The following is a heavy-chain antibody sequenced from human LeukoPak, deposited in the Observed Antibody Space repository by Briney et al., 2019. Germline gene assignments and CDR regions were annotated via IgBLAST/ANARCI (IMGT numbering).Heavy chain of an antibody. V-gene: IGHV1-18*01. CDR1: GYTFTSYG. CDR2: ISAYNGNT. J-gene: IGHJ6*02. CDR3: ARDLRIDSSAYPPRYYYYGMDV. Sequence: GASVKVSCKASGYTFTSYGISWVRQAPGQGLEWMGWISAYNGNTNYAQKLQGRVTMTTDTSTSTAYMELRSLRSDDTAVYYCARDLRIDSSAYPPRYYYYGMDVWGQGTTVTVSS. D-gene: IGHD3-22*01.